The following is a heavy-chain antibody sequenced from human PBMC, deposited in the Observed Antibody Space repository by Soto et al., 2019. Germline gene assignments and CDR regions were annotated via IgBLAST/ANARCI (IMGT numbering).Heavy chain of an antibody. CDR2: MNPNSGNT. J-gene: IGHJ4*02. V-gene: IGHV1-8*01. CDR3: ARGFPPYSSGWYYFDY. CDR1: GYTFTSYD. D-gene: IGHD6-19*01. Sequence: ASVKVSCKASGYTFTSYDINWVRQATGQGLEWMGWMNPNSGNTGYAQKFQGRVTMTRNTSISTAYMELSSLRSEDTAVYYCARGFPPYSSGWYYFDYWGQGTLVTAPQ.